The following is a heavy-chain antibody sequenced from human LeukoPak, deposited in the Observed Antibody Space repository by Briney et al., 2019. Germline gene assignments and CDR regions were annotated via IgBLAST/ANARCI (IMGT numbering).Heavy chain of an antibody. J-gene: IGHJ4*02. V-gene: IGHV1-24*01. D-gene: IGHD2-21*02. CDR3: AKDSRSVVVTVDPYYFDY. CDR2: FDPEDGET. Sequence: ASVKVSCKVSGYTLTELSMHWVRQAPGKGLEWIGGFDPEDGETIYAQKFQGRVTMTEDTSTDTAYMELSSLRSEDTAVYYCAKDSRSVVVTVDPYYFDYWGQGTLVTVSS. CDR1: GYTLTELS.